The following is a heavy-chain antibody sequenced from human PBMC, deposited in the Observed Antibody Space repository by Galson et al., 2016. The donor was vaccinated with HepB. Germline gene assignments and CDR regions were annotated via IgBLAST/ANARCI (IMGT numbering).Heavy chain of an antibody. CDR3: ARDKMRWLQLVYFLDH. V-gene: IGHV3-33*01. Sequence: SLRLSCAASGFTFSNYGMHWVRQTPGKGLEWVALIWYDGSKKYSADSVKGRFTISRDNSKNTLYQQMDSLRAEDTAVYYCARDKMRWLQLVYFLDHWGQGTLVTVSS. CDR1: GFTFSNYG. J-gene: IGHJ4*02. CDR2: IWYDGSKK. D-gene: IGHD5-24*01.